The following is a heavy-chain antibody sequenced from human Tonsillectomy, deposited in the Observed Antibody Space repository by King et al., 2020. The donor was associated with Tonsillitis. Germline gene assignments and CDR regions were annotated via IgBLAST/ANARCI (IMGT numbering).Heavy chain of an antibody. V-gene: IGHV3-30*02. CDR2: IRYDGSNK. CDR1: GFTFSSYG. D-gene: IGHD3-3*01. J-gene: IGHJ5*02. CDR3: AKDSTSMTIFGVVQNH. Sequence: VQLVESGGGVVQPGGSLRLSCAASGFTFSSYGMHWVRQAPGKGLEWVAFIRYDGSNKYYAESVKGRFTISRDNSKNTLYLQMNSLRAEDTAVYYCAKDSTSMTIFGVVQNHWGQGTLVTVSS.